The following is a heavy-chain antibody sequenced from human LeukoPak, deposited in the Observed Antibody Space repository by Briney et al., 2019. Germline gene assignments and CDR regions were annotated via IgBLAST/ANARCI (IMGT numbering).Heavy chain of an antibody. CDR1: GFTFSSYS. Sequence: GGCLRLSCAASGFTFSSYSMNWVRQAPGKGLEWVSSIHSSSRYIYYTASLKGRFTISRDEPKNSMYLQMNSLRAEDTAVYYCARGLRDSDGLFDYWGQGTLVTV. CDR2: IHSSSRYI. CDR3: ARGLRDSDGLFDY. V-gene: IGHV3-21*01. J-gene: IGHJ4*02. D-gene: IGHD2-15*01.